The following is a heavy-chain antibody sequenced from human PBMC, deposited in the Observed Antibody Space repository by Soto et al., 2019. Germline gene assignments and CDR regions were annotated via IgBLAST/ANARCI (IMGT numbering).Heavy chain of an antibody. CDR2: INPTSAST. CDR3: ARGHCSRTGCPFYDYYGMDV. Sequence: GASVKVSCKASGYTFTSYYIHWVRQAPGQGLEWMGIINPTSASTSYAQKFQGRVTMTRDTSTSTVYMELSSLRSEDTAVYYCARGHCSRTGCPFYDYYGMDVWGKGTTVTVSS. V-gene: IGHV1-46*01. J-gene: IGHJ6*04. CDR1: GYTFTSYY. D-gene: IGHD2-2*01.